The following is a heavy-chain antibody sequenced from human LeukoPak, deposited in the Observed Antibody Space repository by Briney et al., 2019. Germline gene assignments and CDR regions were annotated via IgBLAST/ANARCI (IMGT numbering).Heavy chain of an antibody. Sequence: PSETLSLTCAVYGGSFSGYYWSWIRQPPGKGLEWIGEINHSGSTNYNPSLKSRVTISVDTSKNQFSLKLSSVTAADTAVYYCARGVLFIAAANMKGNVAFDIWGQGTMVTVSS. D-gene: IGHD6-13*01. V-gene: IGHV4-34*01. CDR2: INHSGST. CDR3: ARGVLFIAAANMKGNVAFDI. J-gene: IGHJ3*02. CDR1: GGSFSGYY.